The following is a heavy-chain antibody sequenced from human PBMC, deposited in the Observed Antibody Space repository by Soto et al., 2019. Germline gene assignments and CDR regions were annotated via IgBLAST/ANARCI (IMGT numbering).Heavy chain of an antibody. Sequence: SETLSLTCTVSGGSISSYYWSWIRQPPGKGLEWIGYIYYSGSTNYNPSLKSRVTISVDTSKNQFSLKLSSVTAADTAVYYCAGYCSSTSCHDPDAFDIWGQGTMVTVSS. J-gene: IGHJ3*02. CDR2: IYYSGST. D-gene: IGHD2-2*01. CDR1: GGSISSYY. CDR3: AGYCSSTSCHDPDAFDI. V-gene: IGHV4-59*01.